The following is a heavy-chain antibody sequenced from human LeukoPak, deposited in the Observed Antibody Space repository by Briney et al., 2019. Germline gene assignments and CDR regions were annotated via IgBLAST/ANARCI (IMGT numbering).Heavy chain of an antibody. CDR1: GYTFSDYY. D-gene: IGHD3-10*01. CDR3: ASPLWFGELSRLDY. J-gene: IGHJ4*02. V-gene: IGHV1-2*02. CDR2: INPNSGGT. Sequence: GASVKVSCKASGYTFSDYYMHWVRQAPGQGLEWMGWINPNSGGTNYAQKFQGRVTMTRDTSISTAYMELSRLRSDDTAVYYCASPLWFGELSRLDYWGQGTLVTVSS.